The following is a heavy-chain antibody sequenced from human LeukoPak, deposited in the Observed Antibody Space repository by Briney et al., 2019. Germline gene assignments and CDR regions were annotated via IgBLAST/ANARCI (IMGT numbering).Heavy chain of an antibody. D-gene: IGHD5-24*01. CDR3: ARARRGVEMATIFDF. CDR2: ISAYNGNT. V-gene: IGHV1-18*01. J-gene: IGHJ4*02. Sequence: GASVNVSCKASGYTFTSYGISWVRQAPGQGLEWMGWISAYNGNTKYAQNLQGRVTVTTDTSTSTAYMELRSLRSDDTAVYYCARARRGVEMATIFDFWGQGTVVTVSS. CDR1: GYTFTSYG.